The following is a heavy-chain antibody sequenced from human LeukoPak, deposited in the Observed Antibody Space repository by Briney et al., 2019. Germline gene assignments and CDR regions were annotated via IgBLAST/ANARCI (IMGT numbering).Heavy chain of an antibody. J-gene: IGHJ4*02. Sequence: PGGSLRLSCAASGFTFSDYYMNWIRQATGKGLEWVSYISGSGDSKFYADSVKGRFTISRDNAKNSLYLQMNSLRAEDTAVYYCARRTYSNYFFDYWGQGTLVTVYS. CDR3: ARRTYSNYFFDY. V-gene: IGHV3-11*01. CDR2: ISGSGDSK. D-gene: IGHD4-11*01. CDR1: GFTFSDYY.